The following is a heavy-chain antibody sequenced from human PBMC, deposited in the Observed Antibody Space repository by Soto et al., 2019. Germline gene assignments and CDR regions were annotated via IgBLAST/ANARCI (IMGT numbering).Heavy chain of an antibody. Sequence: QVQLQESGPGLVKPSQTLSLTCTVSGGSITSGGYYWSWIRQHPGKGLEWIGYIYYSGSTYYNPSLKSRVTISVDTSKNQFSLKLSSVTAADTAVYYCARTLWAADPDNWFDPWGQGTLVTVSS. V-gene: IGHV4-31*03. D-gene: IGHD6-13*01. CDR2: IYYSGST. CDR1: GGSITSGGYY. J-gene: IGHJ5*02. CDR3: ARTLWAADPDNWFDP.